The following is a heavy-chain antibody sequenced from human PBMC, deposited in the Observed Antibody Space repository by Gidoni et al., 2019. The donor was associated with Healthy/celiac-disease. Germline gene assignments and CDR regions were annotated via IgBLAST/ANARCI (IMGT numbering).Heavy chain of an antibody. CDR2: IRSKAYGGTT. CDR3: TRDNPQSYYYDSSGYYDY. D-gene: IGHD3-22*01. V-gene: IGHV3-49*03. CDR1: GFTFGDYA. J-gene: IGHJ4*02. Sequence: EVQLVESGGGLVQPGRSLRLSCTASGFTFGDYAMSWFRQAPRTGLAWGGFIRSKAYGGTTEYAASVKGRFTISRDDSKSIAYRQMNSLKTEDTAVYYCTRDNPQSYYYDSSGYYDYWGQGTLVTVSS.